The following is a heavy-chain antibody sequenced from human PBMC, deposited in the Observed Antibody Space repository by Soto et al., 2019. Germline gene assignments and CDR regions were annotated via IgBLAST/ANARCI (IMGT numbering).Heavy chain of an antibody. CDR2: INAGNGNT. CDR3: AGGNVAAAGDDAFDI. Sequence: ASVKVSCKASGYAFTSYAMHWVRQAPRQGLEWMGWINAGNGNTKYSQKFQGRVTITRDTSASTAYMELSSLRSEDTAVYYCAGGNVAAAGDDAFDIWGQGTMVTVSS. J-gene: IGHJ3*02. D-gene: IGHD6-13*01. V-gene: IGHV1-3*01. CDR1: GYAFTSYA.